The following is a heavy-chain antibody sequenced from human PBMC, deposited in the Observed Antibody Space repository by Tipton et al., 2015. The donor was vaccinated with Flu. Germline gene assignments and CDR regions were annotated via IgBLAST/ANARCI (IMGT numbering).Heavy chain of an antibody. J-gene: IGHJ6*01. CDR1: GYTFTSYG. V-gene: IGHV1-18*01. D-gene: IGHD5-24*01. Sequence: LVQSGAEVKKPGASVKVSCKASGYTFTSYGISWVRQAPGQGLEWRGWISAYNGNTNEAQKLQGRVTMTTDTSTSTAYMELRSLRSDDTAVYYWARDAAGGSTDGYYRIDVWGPGTAVTVS. CDR3: ARDAAGGSTDGYYRIDV. CDR2: ISAYNGNT.